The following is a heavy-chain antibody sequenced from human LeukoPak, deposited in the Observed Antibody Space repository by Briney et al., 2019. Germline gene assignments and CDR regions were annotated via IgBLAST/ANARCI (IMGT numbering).Heavy chain of an antibody. CDR1: GGSISTGDYY. V-gene: IGHV4-61*02. D-gene: IGHD1-26*01. CDR2: IYTSGST. Sequence: SETLSLTCIVSGGSISTGDYYCSWIRQPAGKGLEWIGRIYTSGSTNYNPSLKSRVTISVDTSKNQFSLKLSSVTAADTAVYYCASTKIVGATSGAFDIWGQGTMVTVSS. J-gene: IGHJ3*02. CDR3: ASTKIVGATSGAFDI.